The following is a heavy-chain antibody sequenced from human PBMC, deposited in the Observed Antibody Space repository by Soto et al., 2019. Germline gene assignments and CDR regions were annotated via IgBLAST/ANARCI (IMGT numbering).Heavy chain of an antibody. CDR2: INHSGST. V-gene: IGHV4-34*01. Sequence: QVQLQQWGAGLLKHSETLSLTCAVYGGSFSGYYWSWIRQPPGKGLEWIGEINHSGSTNYNPSLKSRVTISVDTSKTQFSLKLGSVTAADTAVYYCARVERDIAARPSWFDPWGQGSLVTVSS. J-gene: IGHJ5*02. D-gene: IGHD6-6*01. CDR3: ARVERDIAARPSWFDP. CDR1: GGSFSGYY.